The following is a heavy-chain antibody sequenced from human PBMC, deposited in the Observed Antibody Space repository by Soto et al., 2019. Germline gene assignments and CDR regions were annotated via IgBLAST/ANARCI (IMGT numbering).Heavy chain of an antibody. CDR1: GGSINTVNYF. CDR3: ARGLKHYGSGSKSFGY. J-gene: IGHJ4*02. Sequence: PSETLSLTCTVSGGSINTVNYFWSWIRQSPDKGLEWIGHINHSGSTNYNPSLKSRVTISVDTSKNQFSLKPSSVTAADTAVYYCARGLKHYGSGSKSFGYWGQGTLVTVSS. V-gene: IGHV4-39*07. CDR2: INHSGST. D-gene: IGHD3-10*01.